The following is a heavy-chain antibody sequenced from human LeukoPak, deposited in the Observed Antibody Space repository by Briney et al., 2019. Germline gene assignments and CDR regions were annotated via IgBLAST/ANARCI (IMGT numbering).Heavy chain of an antibody. CDR3: AKGGNIEYSSSSY. CDR1: GYSIGSGYY. D-gene: IGHD6-6*01. CDR2: IYHSAST. V-gene: IGHV4-38-2*01. Sequence: SETLSLTCAVSGYSIGSGYYWGWIRQPPGNGLEWIGSIYHSASTYYNPSLKSRVTISVDTSKNQFSLKLNSVTAADTAVYYCAKGGNIEYSSSSYWGQGTLVTVSS. J-gene: IGHJ4*02.